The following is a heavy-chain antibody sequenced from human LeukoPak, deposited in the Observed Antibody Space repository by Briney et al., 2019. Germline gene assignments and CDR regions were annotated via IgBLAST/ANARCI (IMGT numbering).Heavy chain of an antibody. Sequence: GRSLRLSCAASGFTFDDYAMHWVRQAPGKGLEWVSGISWNSGSIGYADSVKGRFTISRDNAKNSLYLQMNSLRAEDTALYYCAKDMSSGYFYWGQGTLVTVSS. V-gene: IGHV3-9*01. D-gene: IGHD3-22*01. CDR3: AKDMSSGYFY. CDR1: GFTFDDYA. CDR2: ISWNSGSI. J-gene: IGHJ4*02.